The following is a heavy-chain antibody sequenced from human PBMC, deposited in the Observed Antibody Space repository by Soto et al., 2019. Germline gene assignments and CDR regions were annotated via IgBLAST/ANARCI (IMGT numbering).Heavy chain of an antibody. V-gene: IGHV3-30*18. D-gene: IGHD3-3*01. CDR1: GFTFSSYG. J-gene: IGHJ6*03. CDR2: ISYGGTNK. Sequence: PGGSLRLSCAASGFTFSSYGMHWVRQAPGKGLEWVAVISYGGTNKYYADSVKGRLTISRDNSKNALYLQMNSLRAEDTAVYYCAKDLSPLVLRLLMDVWGKGTTVTVSS. CDR3: AKDLSPLVLRLLMDV.